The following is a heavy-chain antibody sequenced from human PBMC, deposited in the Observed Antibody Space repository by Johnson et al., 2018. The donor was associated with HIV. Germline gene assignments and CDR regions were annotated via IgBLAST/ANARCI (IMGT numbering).Heavy chain of an antibody. CDR1: GFTFSS. V-gene: IGHV3-30-3*01. CDR2: ISHDGSNK. Sequence: QVLLVESGGGVVQPGRSLRLSCAASGFTFSSMHWDRQAPGKGLEWVAVISHDGSNKYYADSVKGRFTISRDNSKNTLYLQMNSLRAEDTAVYYCAREHRYYYDACDIGGQGTMVTVSS. CDR3: AREHRYYYDACDI. D-gene: IGHD3-10*01. J-gene: IGHJ3*02.